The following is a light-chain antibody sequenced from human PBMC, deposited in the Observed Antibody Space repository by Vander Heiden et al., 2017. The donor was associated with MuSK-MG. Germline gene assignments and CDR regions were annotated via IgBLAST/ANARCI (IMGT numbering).Light chain of an antibody. CDR2: GAS. V-gene: IGKV1-9*01. J-gene: IGKJ4*01. CDR1: QAVNIN. Sequence: DIQLTQSPSFLSASVGDRVTITCRASQAVNINLDWYQQKPGKAPNLLIYGASTLQSGVPSRFSGSGSGTEFTLTISSLQPEDFATYYCQQLRSYPPTFGGGTKVXI. CDR3: QQLRSYPPT.